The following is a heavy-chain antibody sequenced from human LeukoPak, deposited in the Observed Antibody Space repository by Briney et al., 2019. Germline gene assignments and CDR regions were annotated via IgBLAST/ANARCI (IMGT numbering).Heavy chain of an antibody. V-gene: IGHV4-59*01. Sequence: SETLSLTCTVSGGSISSYYWSWLRQPPGKGLEWMGYIYYSGSTNYNPSLKSRVTISVDTSKNQFSLKLSSVTAADTAVYYCARDFRGGYYSNWGQGTLVTVSS. CDR3: ARDFRGGYYSN. CDR2: IYYSGST. D-gene: IGHD3-22*01. CDR1: GGSISSYY. J-gene: IGHJ4*02.